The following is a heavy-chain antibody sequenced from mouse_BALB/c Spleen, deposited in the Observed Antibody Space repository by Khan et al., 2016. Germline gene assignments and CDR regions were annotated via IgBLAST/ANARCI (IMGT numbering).Heavy chain of an antibody. J-gene: IGHJ2*01. CDR2: VDPSSGDS. Sequence: QVQLQQSGPELVRPGTSVKMSCKASGYTFTTYWIHWVKQRPGQGLEWIGMVDPSSGDSRFIQKFDDKATLNVDRSSNTAYMQLSSLTSEDSAVXYCARWSSYFDYWGQGSTLTVSS. CDR3: ARWSSYFDY. CDR1: GYTFTTYW. V-gene: IGHV1S127*01.